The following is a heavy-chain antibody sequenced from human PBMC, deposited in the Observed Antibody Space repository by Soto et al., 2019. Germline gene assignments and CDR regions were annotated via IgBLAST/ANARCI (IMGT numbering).Heavy chain of an antibody. D-gene: IGHD1-26*01. Sequence: SETLSLTCAVSGGSISSSNWWSWVRQPPGKGLEWIGEIYHSGSTNYNPSLKSRVTISVDKSKNQFSLKLSSVTAADTAVYYCARDSGSYFRRSFDYWGQGTLDTVSS. CDR3: ARDSGSYFRRSFDY. V-gene: IGHV4-4*02. CDR2: IYHSGST. J-gene: IGHJ4*02. CDR1: GGSISSSNW.